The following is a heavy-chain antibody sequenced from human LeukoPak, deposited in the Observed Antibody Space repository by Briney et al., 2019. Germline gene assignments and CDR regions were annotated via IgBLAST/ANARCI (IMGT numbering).Heavy chain of an antibody. CDR3: ARDPWVGSTTLH. Sequence: GGSLRLSCAASGFTFASYAMSWARQVPGKGLEWVSLIYSDDSTYYADSVKGRFTTSRDKSKNTLYLQMHSLRVEDTAIYYCARDPWVGSTTLHWGQGILVTVSS. J-gene: IGHJ4*02. CDR2: IYSDDST. CDR1: GFTFASYA. V-gene: IGHV3-66*02. D-gene: IGHD1-26*01.